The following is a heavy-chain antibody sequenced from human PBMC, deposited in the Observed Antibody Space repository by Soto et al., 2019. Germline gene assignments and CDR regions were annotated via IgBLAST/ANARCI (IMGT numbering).Heavy chain of an antibody. Sequence: GDSVKVSCKASGGTFSSYAISWVRQAPGQGLEWMGGIIPIFGTANYAQKFQGWVTMTRDTSISTAYMELSRLRSDDTAVYYCARVSQHASGVFSLRSLHQRHYGTDVCCQGTTLTLSS. CDR1: GGTFSSYA. CDR2: IIPIFGTA. V-gene: IGHV1-69*05. J-gene: IGHJ6*02. D-gene: IGHD1-1*01. CDR3: ARVSQHASGVFSLRSLHQRHYGTDV.